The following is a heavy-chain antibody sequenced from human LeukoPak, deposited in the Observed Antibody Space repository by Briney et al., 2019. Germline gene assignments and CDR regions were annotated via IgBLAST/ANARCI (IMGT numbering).Heavy chain of an antibody. J-gene: IGHJ6*03. CDR2: INHSGST. V-gene: IGHV4-34*01. CDR1: GGSFSGYY. Sequence: SETLSLTCAVYGGSFSGYYWSWIRQPPGKGLEWIGEINHSGSTNYNPSLKSRVTISVDTSKNQFSLKLSSVTAADTAVYYCARSDSSAYYYYMDVWGKGTTVTISS. CDR3: ARSDSSAYYYYMDV. D-gene: IGHD6-25*01.